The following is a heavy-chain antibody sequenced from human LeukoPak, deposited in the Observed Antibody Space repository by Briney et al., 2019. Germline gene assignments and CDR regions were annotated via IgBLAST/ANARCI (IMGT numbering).Heavy chain of an antibody. CDR1: GFTFSSYA. CDR2: ISGSGGST. Sequence: PGGSLRLSCAASGFTFSSYAMSWVRQAPGKGLEWVSVISGSGGSTYYADSVKGRFTISRDNSKNTLYLHMNSLRAEVTAVYYCSKRGETGTKYFDYWGQGTLVTVSS. CDR3: SKRGETGTKYFDY. D-gene: IGHD1-1*01. V-gene: IGHV3-23*01. J-gene: IGHJ4*02.